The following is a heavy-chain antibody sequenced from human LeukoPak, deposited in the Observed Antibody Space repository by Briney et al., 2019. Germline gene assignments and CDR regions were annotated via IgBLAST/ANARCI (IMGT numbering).Heavy chain of an antibody. CDR2: IRYDGSNK. Sequence: GGSLRLSCAASGFTFSSYGMHWVRQAPGKGLEWVAFIRYDGSNKYYVDSVKGRFTISRDNSKNTPYLQKNSLRAEDTAVYYCAKDMGRRSIAVDGTKYRSAWYLDYWGQGTLVTVSS. V-gene: IGHV3-30*02. D-gene: IGHD6-13*01. J-gene: IGHJ4*02. CDR1: GFTFSSYG. CDR3: AKDMGRRSIAVDGTKYRSAWYLDY.